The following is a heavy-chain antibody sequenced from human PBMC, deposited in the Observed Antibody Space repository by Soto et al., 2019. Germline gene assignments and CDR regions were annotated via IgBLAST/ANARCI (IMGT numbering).Heavy chain of an antibody. D-gene: IGHD6-6*01. Sequence: GESLKTSCKGSGYSFTSYWIGWVRQMPGKGLEWMGIIYPGDSDTRYSPSFQGQVTISADKSISTAYLQWSSLKASDTAMYYCAGLTPRSSSRGALGGMDVWGQGTTVTVSS. CDR1: GYSFTSYW. CDR3: AGLTPRSSSRGALGGMDV. J-gene: IGHJ6*02. CDR2: IYPGDSDT. V-gene: IGHV5-51*01.